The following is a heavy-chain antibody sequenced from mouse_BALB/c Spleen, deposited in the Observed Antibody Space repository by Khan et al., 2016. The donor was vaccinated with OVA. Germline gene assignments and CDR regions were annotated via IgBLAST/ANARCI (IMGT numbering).Heavy chain of an antibody. V-gene: IGHV3-5*02. D-gene: IGHD1-1*01. J-gene: IGHJ1*01. Sequence: EVKLLESGPGLVKPSQTVSLTCTVTGISITTGNYRWSWIRPFPGNKLEWIGNIYYSGTITYNPSLTSRTTITRDTSKSQFFLEMNSLTAEDTATYFCARDYGSLYWYFDVWGAGTTVTVSS. CDR1: GISITTGNYR. CDR2: IYYSGTI. CDR3: ARDYGSLYWYFDV.